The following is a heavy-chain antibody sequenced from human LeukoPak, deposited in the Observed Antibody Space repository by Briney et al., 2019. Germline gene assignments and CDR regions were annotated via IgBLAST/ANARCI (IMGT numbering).Heavy chain of an antibody. CDR2: INPNSGGT. CDR1: GYIFTDYY. CDR3: ARDSSIGFTYSLAFDY. J-gene: IGHJ4*02. D-gene: IGHD5-18*01. V-gene: IGHV1/OR15-1*02. Sequence: ASVKVSCKASGYIFTDYYMHWVRQAPGQELGWMGRINPNSGGTNYAQKFQGRVTMTRDTSISTAYTELSSLRSEDTATYYCARDSSIGFTYSLAFDYWGRGTLVIVS.